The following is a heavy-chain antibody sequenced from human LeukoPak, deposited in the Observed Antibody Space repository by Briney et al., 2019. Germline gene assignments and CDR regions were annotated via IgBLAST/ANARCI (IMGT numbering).Heavy chain of an antibody. CDR3: ARGLGYCSTTSCYGLDV. D-gene: IGHD2-2*01. Sequence: SETLSLTCTVSGGSISSNNYYWGWLRQPPGKGLEWLASIYYSGSTYYNPSLKSRVTISVDTSKNQFSLKLNSVTAADTAVYYCARGLGYCSTTSCYGLDVWGQGTTVTVSS. CDR1: GGSISSNNYY. CDR2: IYYSGST. J-gene: IGHJ6*02. V-gene: IGHV4-39*01.